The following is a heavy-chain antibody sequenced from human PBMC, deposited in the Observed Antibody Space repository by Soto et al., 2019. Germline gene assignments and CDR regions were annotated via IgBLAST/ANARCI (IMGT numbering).Heavy chain of an antibody. CDR2: TANKRSRYTT. J-gene: IGHJ6*02. CDR3: ARAAFGHDLDV. CDR1: GFTSIDHS. V-gene: IGHV3-72*01. D-gene: IGHD3-16*01. Sequence: EVELVESGGWLVQAGGSLRVSCGVSGFTSIDHSMDWVRQAPGKGVGWVGRTANKRSRYTTEYAASVKGRFINPRDDSKNSVYLQMNSLKIDDTAVYYCARAAFGHDLDVWGQRTTVTVSS.